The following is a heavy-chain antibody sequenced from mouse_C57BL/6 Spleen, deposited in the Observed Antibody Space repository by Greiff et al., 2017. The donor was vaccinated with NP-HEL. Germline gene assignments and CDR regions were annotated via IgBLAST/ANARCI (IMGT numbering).Heavy chain of an antibody. CDR3: ARSGFITTVVATCDY. V-gene: IGHV1-85*01. CDR2: IYPRDGST. D-gene: IGHD1-1*01. CDR1: GYTFTSYD. J-gene: IGHJ2*01. Sequence: QVQLQQSGPELVKPGASVKLSCKASGYTFTSYDINWVKQRPGQGLEWIGWIYPRDGSTKYNEKFKGKATLTVDTSSSTAYMELHSLTSEDSAVYFCARSGFITTVVATCDYWGQGTTLTVSS.